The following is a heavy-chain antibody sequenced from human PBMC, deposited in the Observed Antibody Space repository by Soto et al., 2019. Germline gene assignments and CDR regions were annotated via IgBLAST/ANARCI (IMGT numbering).Heavy chain of an antibody. CDR1: GFTFRSHG. CDR2: IWYDGSEK. J-gene: IGHJ4*02. Sequence: GGSLRLSCAASGFTFRSHGMHWVRQAPGKGLEWVAVIWYDGSEKYYADSVKGRFTISRDNSKNTLYLQMNSLRAEDTAVYYCARVLLDCSGGSCYRNFDYWGQGTLVTVSS. D-gene: IGHD2-15*01. CDR3: ARVLLDCSGGSCYRNFDY. V-gene: IGHV3-33*01.